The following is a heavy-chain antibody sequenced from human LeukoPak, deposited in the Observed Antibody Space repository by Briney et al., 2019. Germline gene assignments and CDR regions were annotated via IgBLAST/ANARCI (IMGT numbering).Heavy chain of an antibody. CDR3: ARGDLYSSSWYN. J-gene: IGHJ4*02. D-gene: IGHD6-13*01. Sequence: SETLSLTCTVSGGSISSGDNYWSWIRQPPGKGLEWIGYSYYSGSTYYNPSLKSRVTISEDTSKNQFSLKLSSVTAADTAVYYCARGDLYSSSWYNWGQGTLVTVSS. CDR2: SYYSGST. V-gene: IGHV4-30-4*08. CDR1: GGSISSGDNY.